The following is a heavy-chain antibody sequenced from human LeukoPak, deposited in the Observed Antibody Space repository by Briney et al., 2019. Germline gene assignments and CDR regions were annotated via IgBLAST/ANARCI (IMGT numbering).Heavy chain of an antibody. CDR1: GYTFTSYG. Sequence: ASVKASCKASGYTFTSYGISWVRQAPGQGLEWMGWISAYNGNTNYAQKLQGRVTMTTDTSTSTAYMELRSLRSDDTAVYHCARDGGNSQLRTYYYYYYGMDVWGQGTTVTVSS. CDR2: ISAYNGNT. V-gene: IGHV1-18*01. CDR3: ARDGGNSQLRTYYYYYYGMDV. D-gene: IGHD4-23*01. J-gene: IGHJ6*02.